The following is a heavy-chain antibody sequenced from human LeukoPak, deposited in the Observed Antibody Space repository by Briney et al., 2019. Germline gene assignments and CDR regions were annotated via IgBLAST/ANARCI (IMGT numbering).Heavy chain of an antibody. CDR1: GFTFSSYA. CDR3: AKLRGIAAAGTDWFDP. V-gene: IGHV3-30*18. D-gene: IGHD6-13*01. J-gene: IGHJ5*02. Sequence: PGRSLRLSCAASGFTFSSYAMHWVRQAPGKGLEWVAVISYDGSNKYYADSVKGRFTISRDNSKNTLYLQMNSLRAEDTAVYYCAKLRGIAAAGTDWFDPWGQGTLVTVSS. CDR2: ISYDGSNK.